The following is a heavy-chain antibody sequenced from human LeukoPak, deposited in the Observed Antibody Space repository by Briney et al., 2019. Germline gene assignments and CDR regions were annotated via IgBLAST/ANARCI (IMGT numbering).Heavy chain of an antibody. CDR3: ARDYDGEYTANFDY. J-gene: IGHJ4*02. CDR1: GFTFSSYA. V-gene: IGHV3-21*04. CDR2: ISTSSSYI. Sequence: GGSLRLSCAASGFTFSSYAMSWVRQAPGKGLEWVSSISTSSSYIYYADSVKGRFTISRDNAENSLYLQMNSLRAEDTAVYYCARDYDGEYTANFDYWGQGTLVTVSS. D-gene: IGHD5-18*01.